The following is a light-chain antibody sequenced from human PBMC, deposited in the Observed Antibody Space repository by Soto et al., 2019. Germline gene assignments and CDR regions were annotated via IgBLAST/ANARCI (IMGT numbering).Light chain of an antibody. V-gene: IGKV4-1*01. CDR2: WAS. CDR1: HSLFYSSNNYNY. J-gene: IGKJ1*01. CDR3: QEYLNSRPP. Sequence: GEGSTITSDYSHSLFYSSNNYNYLAWYQQKPGQPPKVLIYWASTRASGVPDRFSGSGSGTEFTLTISSLQAEDVAVYYCQEYLNSRPPFGQGTKVDIK.